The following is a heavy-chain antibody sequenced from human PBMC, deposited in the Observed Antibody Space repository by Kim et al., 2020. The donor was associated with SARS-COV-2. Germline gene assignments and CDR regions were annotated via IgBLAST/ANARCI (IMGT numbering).Heavy chain of an antibody. CDR1: GYNFTNYA. CDR3: ARGGRYGSGNYLSQSFEY. J-gene: IGHJ4*02. V-gene: IGHV1-3*01. CDR2: INCGKGKT. Sequence: ASVKVSCKPSGYNFTNYAIHWVRQAPGQGLEWMGWINCGKGKTKYSPRFQGSATISRDTSATAVYLELDSLKSEDTAVYYCARGGRYGSGNYLSQSFEYWGPGTLITVSS. D-gene: IGHD6-19*01.